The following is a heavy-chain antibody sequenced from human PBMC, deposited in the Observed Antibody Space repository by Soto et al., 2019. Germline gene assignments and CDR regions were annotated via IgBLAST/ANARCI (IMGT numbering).Heavy chain of an antibody. CDR3: ARDSSSGWYHDH. D-gene: IGHD6-19*01. CDR2: IYSGGNR. CDR1: GFSVSTNY. J-gene: IGHJ4*02. V-gene: IGHV3-53*01. Sequence: GGSMRISCVASGFSVSTNYMGWVHQATGKGLEWVSVIYSGGNRYYADSVEGRFTISRDSSKNTLYLQMNNLRAEDTAVYYCARDSSSGWYHDHSGQRSLVTVSS.